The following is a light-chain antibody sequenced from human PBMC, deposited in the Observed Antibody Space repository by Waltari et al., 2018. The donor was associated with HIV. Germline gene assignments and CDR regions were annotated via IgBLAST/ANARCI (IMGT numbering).Light chain of an antibody. CDR1: QSIYNS. CDR3: QQYYKWFRT. CDR2: RSS. Sequence: IVMTKSPATRPVSPGERVTLSCRASQSIYNSLAWYHQKTGQAPRLLIYRSSVRATDTPPRFGGSGSGTEFTLTISSLQSEDSALYSCQQYYKWFRTFGQGTKVEV. J-gene: IGKJ1*01. V-gene: IGKV3-15*01.